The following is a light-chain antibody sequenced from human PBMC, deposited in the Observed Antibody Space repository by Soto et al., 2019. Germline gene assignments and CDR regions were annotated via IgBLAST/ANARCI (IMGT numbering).Light chain of an antibody. V-gene: IGLV2-14*01. CDR1: SSDVGYYNF. CDR2: EVS. J-gene: IGLJ1*01. Sequence: QSVLTQPASVSGSPGQSITISCTGTSSDVGYYNFVSWYQQHPGKAPKLIIYEVSNRPSGVSNRFSASKSGNTASLTISGLQAEDEADYHCSSYSGSTAFYVYGPGTKVTV. CDR3: SSYSGSTAFYV.